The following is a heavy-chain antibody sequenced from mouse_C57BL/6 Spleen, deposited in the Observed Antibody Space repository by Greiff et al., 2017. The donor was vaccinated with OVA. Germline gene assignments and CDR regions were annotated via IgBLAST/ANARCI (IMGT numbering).Heavy chain of an antibody. J-gene: IGHJ4*01. D-gene: IGHD2-2*01. CDR1: GYTFTSYT. Sequence: QVQLQQSGAELARPGASVKMSCKASGYTFTSYTMHWVKQRPGQGLEWIGYINPSSGYTKYNQKFKDKATLTADKSSSTAYMQPSSLTSEDSAVYYCANGYLFYAMDYWGQGTSVTVSS. CDR3: ANGYLFYAMDY. V-gene: IGHV1-4*01. CDR2: INPSSGYT.